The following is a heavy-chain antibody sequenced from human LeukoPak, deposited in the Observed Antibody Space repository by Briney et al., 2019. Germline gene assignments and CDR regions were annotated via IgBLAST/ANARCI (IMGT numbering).Heavy chain of an antibody. CDR3: ASQKEGYSSGRGPPGAYYYIDV. J-gene: IGHJ6*03. D-gene: IGHD6-19*01. CDR2: ISAYNGNT. CDR1: GYTFTSYG. Sequence: GASVKVTCKASGYTFTSYGISWVRQAPGQGLEWMGWISAYNGNTNYAQKLQGRVTMTTDTSTSTAYMELRSLRSDDTAVYYCASQKEGYSSGRGPPGAYYYIDVGRKGTTVTVSS. V-gene: IGHV1-18*01.